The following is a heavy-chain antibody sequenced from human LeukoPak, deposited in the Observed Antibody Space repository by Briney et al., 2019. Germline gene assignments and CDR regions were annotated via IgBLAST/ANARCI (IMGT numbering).Heavy chain of an antibody. V-gene: IGHV3-23*01. CDR2: ISGSGGST. J-gene: IGHJ3*02. D-gene: IGHD3-10*01. CDR3: AKEGAMVRGVIITHAFDI. CDR1: GFTFSSYG. Sequence: GGSLRLSCAASGFTFSSYGMHWVRQAPGKGLEWVSAISGSGGSTYYADSVKGRFTISRDNSKNTLYLQMNSLRAEDTAVYYCAKEGAMVRGVIITHAFDIWGQGTMVTVSS.